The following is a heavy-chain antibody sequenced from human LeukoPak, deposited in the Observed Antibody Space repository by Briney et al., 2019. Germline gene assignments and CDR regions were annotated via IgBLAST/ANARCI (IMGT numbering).Heavy chain of an antibody. CDR1: GYTFTSYG. CDR3: ATPADFWSGLRYYYMDV. CDR2: IIPIFGTA. Sequence: ASVKVSCKASGYTFTSYGVSWVRQAPGQGLEWMGGIIPIFGTANYAQKFQGRVTITTDESTSTAYMELSSLRSEDTAVYYCATPADFWSGLRYYYMDVWGKGTTVTVSS. V-gene: IGHV1-69*05. D-gene: IGHD3-3*01. J-gene: IGHJ6*03.